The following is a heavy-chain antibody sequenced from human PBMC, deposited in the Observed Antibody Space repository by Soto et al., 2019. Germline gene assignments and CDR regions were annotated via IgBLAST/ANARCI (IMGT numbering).Heavy chain of an antibody. Sequence: TLSLTCTDPGASVTTYTCYLGCIRQPPGKGLELIGSVTYTRTTHYTPFLRRRVTLAVDGSENLFFLRLSSVTAADTAVYYCVRSGTALGIIVVRTDYWGQGMLVTVSS. J-gene: IGHJ4*02. D-gene: IGHD2-15*01. CDR2: VTYTRTT. CDR1: GASVTTYTCY. V-gene: IGHV4-39*01. CDR3: VRSGTALGIIVVRTDY.